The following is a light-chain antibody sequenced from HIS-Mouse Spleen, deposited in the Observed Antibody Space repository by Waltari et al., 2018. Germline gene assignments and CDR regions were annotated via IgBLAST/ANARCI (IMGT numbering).Light chain of an antibody. CDR3: SSYTSSSTLV. CDR2: EVS. Sequence: QSALTQPASVSGSPGQSITLSCPGPSSDVGGSNYVSWYQQHPGKAPKLMIYEVSNRPSGVSNRFSGSKSGNTASLTISGLQAEDEADYYCSSYTSSSTLVFGGGTKLTVL. V-gene: IGLV2-14*01. CDR1: SSDVGGSNY. J-gene: IGLJ3*02.